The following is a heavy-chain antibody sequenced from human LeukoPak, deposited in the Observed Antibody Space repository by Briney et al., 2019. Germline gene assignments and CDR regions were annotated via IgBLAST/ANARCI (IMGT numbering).Heavy chain of an antibody. CDR3: ASSPPLWFFSY. V-gene: IGHV4-4*07. CDR2: IYISGST. Sequence: SETLSLTCTVSGGSISSYYWSWIRQPAGKGLEWIGRIYISGSTYYNPSLKSRVTISVDTSKNQFSLKLSSVTAADTAVYHCASSPPLWFFSYWGQGTLVTVSS. D-gene: IGHD3-10*01. CDR1: GGSISSYY. J-gene: IGHJ4*02.